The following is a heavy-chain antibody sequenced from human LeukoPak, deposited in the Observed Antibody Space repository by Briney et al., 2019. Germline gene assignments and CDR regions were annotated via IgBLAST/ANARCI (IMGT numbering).Heavy chain of an antibody. CDR3: ARGRGGSSGWYKLLYYFDY. J-gene: IGHJ4*02. D-gene: IGHD6-19*01. CDR2: INHSGSA. V-gene: IGHV4-34*01. CDR1: GGSFSGYY. Sequence: SETLSLTCAVYGGSFSGYYWSWIRQPPGKGLEWLGEINHSGSANYNPSLKSRVTISVDTSKNQFSLKLSSVTAADTAVYYCARGRGGSSGWYKLLYYFDYWGQGTLVTVSS.